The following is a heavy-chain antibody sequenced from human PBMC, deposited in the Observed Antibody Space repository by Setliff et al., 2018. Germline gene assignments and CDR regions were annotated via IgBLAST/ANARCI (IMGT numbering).Heavy chain of an antibody. CDR3: ARNRARVAPFYYYGMDV. D-gene: IGHD5-12*01. Sequence: LSCVVSGFTSGAYWMNWVRQAPGKGLVWVSRIDPYGSFTAYADSVKGRFTISRDNAKNSLYLQMNSLRVEDTAVYYCARNRARVAPFYYYGMDVWGRGTTVTVSS. CDR1: GFTSGAYW. CDR2: IDPYGSFT. J-gene: IGHJ6*02. V-gene: IGHV3-74*01.